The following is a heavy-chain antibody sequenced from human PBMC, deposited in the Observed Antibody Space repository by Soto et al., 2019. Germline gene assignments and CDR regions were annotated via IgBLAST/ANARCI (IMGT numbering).Heavy chain of an antibody. D-gene: IGHD6-6*01. CDR2: IYSGGST. CDR1: GFTFSSYS. J-gene: IGHJ4*02. CDR3: ARDRAARDFDY. V-gene: IGHV3-66*01. Sequence: GGSLRLSCAASGFTFSSYSMSWVRQAPGKGLEWVSVIYSGGSTYYADSVKGRFTISRDNSKNTLYLQMNSLRAEDTAVYYCARDRAARDFDYWGQGTLVTVSS.